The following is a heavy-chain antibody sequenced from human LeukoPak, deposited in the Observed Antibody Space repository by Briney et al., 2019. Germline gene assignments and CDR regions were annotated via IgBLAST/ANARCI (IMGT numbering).Heavy chain of an antibody. J-gene: IGHJ4*02. D-gene: IGHD1-1*01. Sequence: SETLSLTCAVSGGSISSNNWWGWVRQPPGKGLEWVGEIYHSGSPNYNPSLKSRVTISVDKSRNHFSLNLSSVTAADTAVYYCARVNINNWHSCDYWGQGTLVTVSS. CDR2: IYHSGSP. CDR1: GGSISSNNW. V-gene: IGHV4-4*02. CDR3: ARVNINNWHSCDY.